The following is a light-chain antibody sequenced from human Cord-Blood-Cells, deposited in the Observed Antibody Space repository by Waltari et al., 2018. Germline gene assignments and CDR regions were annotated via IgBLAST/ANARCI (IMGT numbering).Light chain of an antibody. J-gene: IGKJ2*01. CDR3: QQRSNWPPMYT. CDR2: DAS. Sequence: EIVLTQSPATLSLSPGERATLSCRASQSVSSYLAWYQQNPGQAPMLLIYDASNRATGIPANFSGSGSGTDFTLTISSLEPEDFAIYYCQQRSNWPPMYTFGQGTKLEIK. V-gene: IGKV3-11*01. CDR1: QSVSSY.